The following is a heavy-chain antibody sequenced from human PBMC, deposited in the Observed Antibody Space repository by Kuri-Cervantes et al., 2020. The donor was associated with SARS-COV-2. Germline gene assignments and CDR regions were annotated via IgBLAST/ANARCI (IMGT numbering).Heavy chain of an antibody. V-gene: IGHV4-34*01. CDR2: INHSGST. D-gene: IGHD3-3*01. J-gene: IGHJ5*02. CDR1: GGSFGGYY. CDR3: ARSKSWRWFDP. Sequence: SETLSLTCAVYGGSFGGYYWSWIRQPPGKGLEWIGEINHSGSTNYNPSLKSRVTISVDTSKNQFSLKLSSVTAADTAVYYCARSKSWRWFDPWGQGTLVTVSS.